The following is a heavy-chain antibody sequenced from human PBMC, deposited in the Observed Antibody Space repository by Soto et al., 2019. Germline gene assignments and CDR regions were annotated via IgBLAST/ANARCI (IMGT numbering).Heavy chain of an antibody. CDR2: IYYSGST. CDR1: GGSISSYY. CDR3: ARVWSSSWSNFDY. Sequence: SETLSLTCTVSGGSISSYYWSWIRQPPGKGLEWIGYIYYSGSTNYNPSLKSRVSISVDTSKNQFSLKLSSVTAADTAVYYCARVWSSSWSNFDYWGQGTLVTVSS. V-gene: IGHV4-59*01. J-gene: IGHJ4*02. D-gene: IGHD6-13*01.